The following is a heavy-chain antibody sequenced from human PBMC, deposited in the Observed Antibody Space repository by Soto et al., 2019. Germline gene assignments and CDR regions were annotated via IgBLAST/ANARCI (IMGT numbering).Heavy chain of an antibody. V-gene: IGHV1-46*01. D-gene: IGHD1-20*01. Sequence: QVQLVQSGAEVKKPGASVKVSCKASGYTFTSYYMHWVRQAPGQGLEWMGIINPSGGSTSYAQKFQGRVTMTRDTSTSTVYMELSSLRSEDKAVYYCARDRTHGITGTTPFDPWGQGTLVTVSS. CDR1: GYTFTSYY. CDR2: INPSGGST. CDR3: ARDRTHGITGTTPFDP. J-gene: IGHJ5*02.